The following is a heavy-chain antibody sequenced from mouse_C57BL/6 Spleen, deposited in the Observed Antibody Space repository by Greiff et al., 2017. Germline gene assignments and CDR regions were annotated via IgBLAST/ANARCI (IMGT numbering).Heavy chain of an antibody. V-gene: IGHV1-50*01. CDR2: IDPSDSYT. Sequence: VQLQQSGAELVKPGASVKLSCKASGYTFTSYWMQWVEQKPGQGLEWIGEIDPSDSYTNYNQKFKGKVTFTVDTSSSTAYMQLSSLTSEDSAVYYCARRLKGGCLTYWGQGTLVTVSA. D-gene: IGHD3-3*01. CDR3: ARRLKGGCLTY. J-gene: IGHJ3*01. CDR1: GYTFTSYW.